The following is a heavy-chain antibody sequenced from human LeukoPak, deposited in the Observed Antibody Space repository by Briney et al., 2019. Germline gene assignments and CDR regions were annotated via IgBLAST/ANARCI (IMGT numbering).Heavy chain of an antibody. CDR1: GFTFSNYP. Sequence: GSLRLSCAASGFTFSNYPMYWVRQTSGKGLVWVSRISSDGSSIIYADSVKGRFTISRDIAKNTLYLQMNSLRAEDTAVYYCARAQMGAPTDYWGQGTLVTVSS. V-gene: IGHV3-74*01. CDR3: ARAQMGAPTDY. CDR2: ISSDGSSI. D-gene: IGHD1-26*01. J-gene: IGHJ4*02.